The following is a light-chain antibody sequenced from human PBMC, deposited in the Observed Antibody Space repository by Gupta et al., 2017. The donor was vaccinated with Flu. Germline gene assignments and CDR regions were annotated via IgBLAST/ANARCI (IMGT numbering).Light chain of an antibody. V-gene: IGLV4-69*01. CDR2: LNSDGSH. CDR1: SGHSSYA. J-gene: IGLJ3*02. CDR3: QTWGTGSWV. Sequence: VKRTCTLSSGHSSYAIAWHQQQPEKGPRYLMKLNSDGSHSKGDGIPDRFSGSSSGAERYLTISSLQSEDEADYYCQTWGTGSWVFGGGTKLTVL.